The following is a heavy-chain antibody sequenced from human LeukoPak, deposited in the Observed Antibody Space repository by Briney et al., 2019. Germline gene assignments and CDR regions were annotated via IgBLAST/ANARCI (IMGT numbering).Heavy chain of an antibody. J-gene: IGHJ4*02. V-gene: IGHV3-48*03. CDR2: ISSSGTTK. D-gene: IGHD3-10*01. CDR3: ATYGSPSY. CDR1: GFTFSNYE. Sequence: LGGSLRLPCAASGFTFSNYEMNWVRQAPGKGLEWVSHISSSGTTKYYADSVKGRFTISRDNAKNSLYLQMNSLRVEDTAVYYCATYGSPSYWGQGTLVTVSS.